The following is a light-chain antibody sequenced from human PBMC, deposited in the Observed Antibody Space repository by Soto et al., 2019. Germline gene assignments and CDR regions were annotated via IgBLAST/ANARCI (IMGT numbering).Light chain of an antibody. V-gene: IGKV3-20*01. J-gene: IGKJ1*01. CDR1: QSVGSSY. Sequence: EMVMTQSPGTLSLSPVERVTLSCRASQSVGSSYLAWYQQKPGQAPRLLIYGASSRATGIPDRFSGSGSGTDFTLTISRLEPEDFAVYYCQQYNNWPRTFGQGTKVDIK. CDR2: GAS. CDR3: QQYNNWPRT.